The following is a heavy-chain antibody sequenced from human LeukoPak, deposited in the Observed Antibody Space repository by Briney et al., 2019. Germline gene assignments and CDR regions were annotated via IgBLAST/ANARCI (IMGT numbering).Heavy chain of an antibody. CDR2: ISSSGSTI. Sequence: GGSLRLSCAGSGFTFINYGMIWVRQAPGKGLEWVSYISSSGSTIYYADSVKGRFTISRDNAKNSLYLQMNSLRAEDTAVYYCARDQNYDILTGDDYYGMDVWGQGTTVTVSS. CDR3: ARDQNYDILTGDDYYGMDV. D-gene: IGHD3-9*01. CDR1: GFTFINYG. V-gene: IGHV3-48*04. J-gene: IGHJ6*02.